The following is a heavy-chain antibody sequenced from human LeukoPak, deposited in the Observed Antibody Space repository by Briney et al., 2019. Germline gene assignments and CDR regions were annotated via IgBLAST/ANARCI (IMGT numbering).Heavy chain of an antibody. CDR3: AKDRSTRAMATITYFDY. V-gene: IGHV3-23*01. CDR2: ISGSGGST. D-gene: IGHD5-24*01. J-gene: IGHJ4*02. CDR1: GFTFSNYG. Sequence: PGGSLRLSCAASGFTFSNYGMNWVRQAPGKGLEWVSGISGSGGSTYSADSVKGRFIISRDNSKNTLYLQMNSLRAEDTAVYYCAKDRSTRAMATITYFDYWGQGTLVTVSS.